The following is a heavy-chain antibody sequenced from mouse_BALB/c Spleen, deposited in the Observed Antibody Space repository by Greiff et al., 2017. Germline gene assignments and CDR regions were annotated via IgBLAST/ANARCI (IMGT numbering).Heavy chain of an antibody. CDR1: GFNIKDYY. Sequence: VQLQQSGAELVRSGASVKLSCTASGFNIKDYYMHWVKQRPEQGLEWIGWIDPENGDTEYAPKFQGKATMTADTSSNTAYLQLSSLTSEDTAVYYCNANYYGSSYRYFDVWGAGTTVTVSS. CDR3: NANYYGSSYRYFDV. V-gene: IGHV14-4*02. J-gene: IGHJ1*01. D-gene: IGHD1-1*01. CDR2: IDPENGDT.